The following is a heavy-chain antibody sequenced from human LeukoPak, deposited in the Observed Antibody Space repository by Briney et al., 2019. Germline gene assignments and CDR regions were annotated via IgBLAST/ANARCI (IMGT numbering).Heavy chain of an antibody. Sequence: PSETLSLTCTLSGGSISTYYWSWIRQPPGKGLEWIGYIYHSGSTNYNPSLKSRVTISVDTSKNQFSLKLSSVTAADTAVYYCARLNTAMVPYYYDYWGQGTLVTVSS. CDR3: ARLNTAMVPYYYDY. CDR1: GGSISTYY. J-gene: IGHJ4*02. V-gene: IGHV4-59*12. CDR2: IYHSGST. D-gene: IGHD5-18*01.